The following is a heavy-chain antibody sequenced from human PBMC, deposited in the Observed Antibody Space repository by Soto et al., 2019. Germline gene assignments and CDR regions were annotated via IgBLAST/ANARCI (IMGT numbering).Heavy chain of an antibody. CDR3: ARVAVEMATIHVFDY. CDR1: GFTFSSYA. Sequence: QVQLVESGGGVVQPGRSLRLSCAASGFTFSSYAMHWVRQAPGKGLEWVAVISYDGSNKYYEDSVQGRFTISRDNSNNPLYLQMNSLRAEDTAVYYCARVAVEMATIHVFDYWGQGTLVTVSS. J-gene: IGHJ4*02. CDR2: ISYDGSNK. D-gene: IGHD5-12*01. V-gene: IGHV3-30-3*01.